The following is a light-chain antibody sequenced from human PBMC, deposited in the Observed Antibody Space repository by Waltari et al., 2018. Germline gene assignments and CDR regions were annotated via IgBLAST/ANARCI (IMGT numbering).Light chain of an antibody. CDR1: SSNIGNNY. CDR2: ENT. Sequence: QSVLTHPPSVSAAPGQRVTISCSGGSSNIGNNYVSWYRQFPGTAPKLLIYENTGRPSGIPGRFSGSKSGTSATLDITGLQAGDEADYYCGTWDSSLSGAVFGGGTHLTVL. J-gene: IGLJ7*01. CDR3: GTWDSSLSGAV. V-gene: IGLV1-51*02.